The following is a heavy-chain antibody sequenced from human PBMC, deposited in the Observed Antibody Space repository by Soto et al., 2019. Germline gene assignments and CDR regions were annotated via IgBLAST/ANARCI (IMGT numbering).Heavy chain of an antibody. CDR3: TRGYGDYVRDC. Sequence: EVQLVESGGGLVQPGGSLKLSCAVSGFTFSGSAMHWVRQASGKGLEWVGRIRSKSNSYATAYAASVKGRFTISRDDSKNTAYLPMNSLKTEDTAVYYCTRGYGDYVRDCWGQGTVVTVS. J-gene: IGHJ4*02. D-gene: IGHD4-17*01. CDR1: GFTFSGSA. CDR2: IRSKSNSYAT. V-gene: IGHV3-73*01.